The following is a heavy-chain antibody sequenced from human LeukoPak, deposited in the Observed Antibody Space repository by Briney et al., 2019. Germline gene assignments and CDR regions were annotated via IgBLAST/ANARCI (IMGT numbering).Heavy chain of an antibody. CDR3: ARGQYARTIFGVVISTDWFDP. CDR1: GGSFSGYY. J-gene: IGHJ5*02. CDR2: INHSGST. V-gene: IGHV4-34*01. Sequence: SETLSLTCAVYGGSFSGYYWSWIGQPPGKGLEWIGEINHSGSTNYNPSLKSRVTISVDTSKNQFSLKLSSVTAADTAVYYCARGQYARTIFGVVISTDWFDPWGRGTLVTVSS. D-gene: IGHD3-3*01.